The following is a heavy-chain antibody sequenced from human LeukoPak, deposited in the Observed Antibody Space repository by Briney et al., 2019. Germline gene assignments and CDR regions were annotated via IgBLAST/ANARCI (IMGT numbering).Heavy chain of an antibody. CDR1: GGSFSGYY. D-gene: IGHD3-10*01. J-gene: IGHJ4*02. CDR3: ARGLGVRGVPDY. V-gene: IGHV4-34*01. CDR2: INHSGST. Sequence: SETLSPTCAVYGGSFSGYYCSWIRQPPGKGLEWIGEINHSGSTNYNPSLKSRVTISVDTSKNQFSLKLSSVTAADTAVYYCARGLGVRGVPDYWGQGTLVTVSS.